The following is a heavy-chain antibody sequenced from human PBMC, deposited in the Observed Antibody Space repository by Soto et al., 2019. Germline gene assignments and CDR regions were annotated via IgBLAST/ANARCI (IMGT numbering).Heavy chain of an antibody. Sequence: SETLSLTCTVSGYSISSGSYYWGWIRQPPGKGLEWIGSIYYSGSTYYNPSLKSRVTISVDTSKNQFSLKLSSVTAADTAVYYCARKGSYGYNYYYGMDVWGQGTTVTVSS. J-gene: IGHJ6*02. D-gene: IGHD5-18*01. CDR3: ARKGSYGYNYYYGMDV. V-gene: IGHV4-39*01. CDR2: IYYSGST. CDR1: GYSISSGSYY.